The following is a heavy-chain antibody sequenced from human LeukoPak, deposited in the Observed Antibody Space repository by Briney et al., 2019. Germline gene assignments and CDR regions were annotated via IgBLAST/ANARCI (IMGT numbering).Heavy chain of an antibody. CDR1: GFTFSSYW. CDR2: INSDGSRT. D-gene: IGHD5-18*01. J-gene: IGHJ6*03. Sequence: GGSLRLSCAASGFTFSSYWMHWVRQAPGKRLVWVSRINSDGSRTNYADSVKGRFTISRDNAKNTLYLQMNGLRAEDTAVYYCARKYNYGYNYMDVWGKGPTVTISS. V-gene: IGHV3-74*01. CDR3: ARKYNYGYNYMDV.